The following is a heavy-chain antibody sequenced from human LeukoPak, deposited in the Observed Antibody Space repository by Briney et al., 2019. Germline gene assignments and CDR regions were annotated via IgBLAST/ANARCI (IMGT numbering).Heavy chain of an antibody. CDR1: GFTFTTYA. Sequence: PGESLRLSCGASGFTFTTYAMHWVRQAPGQGLEWVASITSDKTTQVYADSVTGRFTISRDNSKNILYLQMRSLRVEDTGVYFCARHTSDYWGQGTLVFVSA. CDR3: ARHTSDY. V-gene: IGHV3-33*01. D-gene: IGHD2/OR15-2a*01. J-gene: IGHJ4*02. CDR2: ITSDKTTQ.